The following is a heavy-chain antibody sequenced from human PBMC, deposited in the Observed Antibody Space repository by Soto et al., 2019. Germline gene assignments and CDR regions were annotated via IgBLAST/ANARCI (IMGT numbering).Heavy chain of an antibody. CDR3: ATSSGYDYGGELDY. Sequence: SETLSLTCAVSGSSISSGGYSWCWIRQPPGKGLEWIGYIYHSGSTYYNPSLKSRVTISVDRSKNQFSLKLSSVTAADTAVYYCATSSGYDYGGELDYWGQGTLVTVSS. J-gene: IGHJ4*02. V-gene: IGHV4-30-2*01. CDR2: IYHSGST. D-gene: IGHD4-17*01. CDR1: GSSISSGGYS.